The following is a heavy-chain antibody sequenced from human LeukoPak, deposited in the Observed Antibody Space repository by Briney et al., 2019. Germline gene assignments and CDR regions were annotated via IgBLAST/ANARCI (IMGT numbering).Heavy chain of an antibody. CDR1: GFTFSTYA. CDR3: AKSSYYDSSGYYREYYFDY. Sequence: HPGGSLRLSCAASGFTFSTYAMNWVRQAPGKGLEWVSAISGSGGSTNYADSVKGRVTVSRDNSKSTLYLQMNSLRAEDTAVYYCAKSSYYDSSGYYREYYFDYWGQGTLVTVSS. J-gene: IGHJ4*02. D-gene: IGHD3-22*01. CDR2: ISGSGGST. V-gene: IGHV3-23*01.